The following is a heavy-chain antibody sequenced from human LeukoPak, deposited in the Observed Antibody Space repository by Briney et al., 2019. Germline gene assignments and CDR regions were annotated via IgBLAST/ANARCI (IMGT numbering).Heavy chain of an antibody. D-gene: IGHD5-24*01. Sequence: ASVKVSCKASGYTFTGYYMHWVRQAPGQGLEWMGWINPNSGGTNYAQKFQGRVTMTRDTSISTAYMELSRLRSDDTAVYYCARAGDGYKREIDYWGQGTLVTVSS. V-gene: IGHV1-2*02. CDR1: GYTFTGYY. CDR3: ARAGDGYKREIDY. J-gene: IGHJ4*02. CDR2: INPNSGGT.